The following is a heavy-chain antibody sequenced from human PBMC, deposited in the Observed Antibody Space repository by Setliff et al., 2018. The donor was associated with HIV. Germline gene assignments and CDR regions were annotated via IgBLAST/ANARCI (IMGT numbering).Heavy chain of an antibody. CDR1: GGSTSNVY. D-gene: IGHD3-22*01. Sequence: SETLSLTCTVSGGSTSNVYWSWIRQPPGKGLEWIGYIYDSGSPKYNPSLKSRVTISIDTSKSQISLKLTSVTAADTAMYHCARVYYFDSSGYYQRGDVFDIWGQGTMVTVSS. CDR3: ARVYYFDSSGYYQRGDVFDI. CDR2: IYDSGSP. V-gene: IGHV4-59*01. J-gene: IGHJ3*02.